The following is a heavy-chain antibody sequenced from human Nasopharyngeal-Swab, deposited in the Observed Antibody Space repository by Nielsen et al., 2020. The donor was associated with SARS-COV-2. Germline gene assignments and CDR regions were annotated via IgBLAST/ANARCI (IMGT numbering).Heavy chain of an antibody. CDR3: ARDRGFDGYYYMDV. J-gene: IGHJ6*03. CDR2: ISTGGTT. V-gene: IGHV3-53*01. D-gene: IGHD3-10*01. CDR1: GSTSDDYG. Sequence: GESLKISCAASGSTSDDYGMSWVRQAPGKGLEWVSLISTGGTTSYADSVQGRFTISRDISKNTLYLQMNSLRAEDTAVYYCARDRGFDGYYYMDVWGKGTTVTVSS.